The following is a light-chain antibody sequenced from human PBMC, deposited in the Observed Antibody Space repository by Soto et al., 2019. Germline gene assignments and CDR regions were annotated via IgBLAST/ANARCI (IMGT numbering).Light chain of an antibody. J-gene: IGLJ1*01. Sequence: QSALTQPASVSGSPGQSITISCTGTSSDIGDYNYVSWYQQHPGKAPKLMIYEVTNRPSGVSNRFSGSKSGNTASLTISGLQAEAEADYYCNSYTSSSTYVFGTGTKLTVL. CDR2: EVT. CDR3: NSYTSSSTYV. CDR1: SSDIGDYNY. V-gene: IGLV2-14*01.